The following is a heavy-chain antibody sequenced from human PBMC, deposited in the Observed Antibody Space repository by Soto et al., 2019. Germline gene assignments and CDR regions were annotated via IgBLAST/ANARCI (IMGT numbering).Heavy chain of an antibody. CDR2: IYPGDSDT. J-gene: IGHJ6*02. Sequence: GESLKISCKGSGYSFTSYWIGWVRQMPGKGLEWMGIIYPGDSDTRYSPSFQGQVTISADKSISTAYLQWSSLKASDTAMYYCASLKVMIKSGRVIVKYGMDVWGQGTTATVSS. V-gene: IGHV5-51*01. CDR1: GYSFTSYW. CDR3: ASLKVMIKSGRVIVKYGMDV. D-gene: IGHD3-16*02.